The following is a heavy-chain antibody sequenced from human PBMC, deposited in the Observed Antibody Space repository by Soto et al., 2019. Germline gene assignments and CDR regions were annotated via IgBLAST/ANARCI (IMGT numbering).Heavy chain of an antibody. V-gene: IGHV1-46*01. CDR2: INPSGGST. CDR1: GYTFTSYY. D-gene: IGHD6-13*01. J-gene: IGHJ3*02. Sequence: ASVKVSCKASGYTFTSYYMHWVRQAPGQGLEWMGIINPSGGSTSYAQKFQGRVTMTRDTSTSTVYMELSILRSEETAVYYCAGSSSWVDGFDNWGQGTMVTVSS. CDR3: AGSSSWVDGFDN.